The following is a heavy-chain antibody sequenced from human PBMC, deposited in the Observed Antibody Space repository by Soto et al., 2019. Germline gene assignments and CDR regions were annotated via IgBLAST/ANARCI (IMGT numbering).Heavy chain of an antibody. V-gene: IGHV3-73*01. Sequence: PGGSLRLSCAASGFTFSGSAMHWVRQASGKGLEWVGRIRSKANSYATEYAASVKGRFIISRDDSKNTAYLQMNSLKIEDTAVYYCRATSGWYGGDRFDPWGQGTLVTVSS. CDR2: IRSKANSYAT. D-gene: IGHD6-19*01. CDR3: RATSGWYGGDRFDP. J-gene: IGHJ5*02. CDR1: GFTFSGSA.